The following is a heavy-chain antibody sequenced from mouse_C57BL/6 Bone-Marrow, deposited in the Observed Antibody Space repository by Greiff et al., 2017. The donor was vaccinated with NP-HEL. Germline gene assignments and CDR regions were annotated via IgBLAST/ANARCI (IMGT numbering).Heavy chain of an antibody. CDR2: ISSGSSTI. J-gene: IGHJ2*01. Sequence: EVKLEESGGGLVKPGGSLKLSCAASGFTFSDYGMHWVRQAPEKGLEWVAYISSGSSTIYYADTVKGRFTISRDNAKNTLCLQMTSLRSEDTAMYYCAGGELDYWGQGTTLTVSA. CDR3: AGGELDY. V-gene: IGHV5-17*01. CDR1: GFTFSDYG.